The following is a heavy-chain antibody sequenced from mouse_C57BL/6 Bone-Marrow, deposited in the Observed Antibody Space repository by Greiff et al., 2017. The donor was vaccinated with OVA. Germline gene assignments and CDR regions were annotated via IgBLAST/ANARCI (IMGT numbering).Heavy chain of an antibody. D-gene: IGHD1-1*01. CDR3: ARWGIYYYGSRNWYFDV. J-gene: IGHJ1*03. Sequence: VQLQQSGAELMKPGASVKLSCKATGYTFTGYWIEWVKQRPGHGLEWIGEILPGSGSTNYNEKFKGKATFTADTSSNTAYMQLSSLTTEDSAIYYCARWGIYYYGSRNWYFDVWGTGTTVTVSS. CDR2: ILPGSGST. V-gene: IGHV1-9*01. CDR1: GYTFTGYW.